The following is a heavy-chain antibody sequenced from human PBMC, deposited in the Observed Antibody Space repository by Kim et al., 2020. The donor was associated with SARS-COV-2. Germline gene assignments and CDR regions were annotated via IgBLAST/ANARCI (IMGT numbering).Heavy chain of an antibody. J-gene: IGHJ4*02. D-gene: IGHD3-3*01. CDR3: ARYVAGTIFGVVIIPAYNFDY. V-gene: IGHV4-39*01. Sequence: SETLSLTCTVSGGSISSSSYYWGWIRQPPGKGLEWIVSIYYSGSTYYNPSLKSRVTISVDTSKNQFSLKLSSVTAADTAVYYCARYVAGTIFGVVIIPAYNFDYWGQGTLVTVSS. CDR2: IYYSGST. CDR1: GGSISSSSYY.